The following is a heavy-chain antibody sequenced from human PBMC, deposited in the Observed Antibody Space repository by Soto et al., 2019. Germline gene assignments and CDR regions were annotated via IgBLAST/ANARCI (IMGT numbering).Heavy chain of an antibody. D-gene: IGHD6-6*01. CDR3: ARRKSSYYYGMDV. V-gene: IGHV4-39*01. Sequence: NPSETLSLTCTVSGVSISSSSYYWGWIRQPPGKGLEWIGNIYYSGSTYYNPSLKSRVTISGDTSKNQFSLKLSSVTAADTAVYYCARRKSSYYYGMDVWGQGTTVTSP. CDR2: IYYSGST. J-gene: IGHJ6*02. CDR1: GVSISSSSYY.